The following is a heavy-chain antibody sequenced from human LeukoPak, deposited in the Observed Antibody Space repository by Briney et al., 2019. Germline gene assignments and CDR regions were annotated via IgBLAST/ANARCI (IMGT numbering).Heavy chain of an antibody. CDR2: INIGGTNT. Sequence: GGSLRLSCAASGFTFNDYYMSWIRQAPGKGLEWLSYINIGGTNTHYADSVKGRFTTSRDNAKKSLYLEMNNLRAEDTAVYYCATDGAGFDTWGQGVLVTVSS. J-gene: IGHJ5*02. CDR3: ATDGAGFDT. CDR1: GFTFNDYY. V-gene: IGHV3-11*01.